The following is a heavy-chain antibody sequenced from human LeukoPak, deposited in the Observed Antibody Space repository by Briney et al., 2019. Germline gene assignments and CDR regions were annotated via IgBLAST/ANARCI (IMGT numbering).Heavy chain of an antibody. CDR3: ARWSIAAAGRFDY. J-gene: IGHJ4*02. CDR1: GYTFTSYA. D-gene: IGHD6-13*01. CDR2: ISAYNGNT. Sequence: GASVKVSCKAPGYTFTSYAMHWVRQAPGQGLEWMGWISAYNGNTNYAQKLQGRVTMTTDTSTSTAYMELRGLRSDDTAVYYCARWSIAAAGRFDYWGQGTLVTVSS. V-gene: IGHV1-18*01.